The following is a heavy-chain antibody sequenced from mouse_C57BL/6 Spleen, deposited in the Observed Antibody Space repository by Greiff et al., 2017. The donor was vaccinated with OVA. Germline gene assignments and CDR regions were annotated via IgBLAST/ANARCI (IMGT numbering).Heavy chain of an antibody. Sequence: QVQLQQPGAELVKPGASVKMSCKASGYTFTSYWITWVKQRPGQGLEWIGDIYPGSGSTNYNEKFKSKATLTVDTSSSTAYMQLSSLTSEDSAVYYCARGYYDYDVGEKNYYAMDYWGQGTSVTVSS. D-gene: IGHD2-4*01. V-gene: IGHV1-55*01. J-gene: IGHJ4*01. CDR2: IYPGSGST. CDR3: ARGYYDYDVGEKNYYAMDY. CDR1: GYTFTSYW.